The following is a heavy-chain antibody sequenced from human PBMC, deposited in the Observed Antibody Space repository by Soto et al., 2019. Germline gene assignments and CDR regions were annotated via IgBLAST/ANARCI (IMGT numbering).Heavy chain of an antibody. V-gene: IGHV1-69*17. D-gene: IGHD2-15*01. J-gene: IGHJ5*02. CDR3: ARDPHSAGGWFDT. CDR2: ITPLFGIP. Sequence: QVQLVQSGAEVKKPGSSVTVSCKASGGTSRSLSITWVRQAPGQWLEWMGGITPLFGIPNYPQKFQGRLTITADKSTGTAYLELSSLRSEDTAVYYCARDPHSAGGWFDTWGRGTLVTVSS. CDR1: GGTSRSLS.